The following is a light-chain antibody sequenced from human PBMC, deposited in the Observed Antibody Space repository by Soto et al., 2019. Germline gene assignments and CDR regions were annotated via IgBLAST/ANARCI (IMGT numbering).Light chain of an antibody. CDR1: QDISTY. CDR2: AAY. Sequence: DIQMTQAPSSLSASVGDRVTITCRARQDISTYLAWYQQKPGKVPKLLISAAYTLQSGVPPRFSGSGSGTDFTLTISNLQTEDVATYYCQKYDNAPLTFGGGTKVEIK. CDR3: QKYDNAPLT. J-gene: IGKJ4*01. V-gene: IGKV1-27*01.